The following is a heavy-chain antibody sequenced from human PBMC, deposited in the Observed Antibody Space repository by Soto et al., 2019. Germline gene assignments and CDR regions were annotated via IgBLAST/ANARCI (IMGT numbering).Heavy chain of an antibody. CDR3: AHKVRGSGWVRGAFDI. V-gene: IGHV2-5*02. CDR2: IYWDDEK. CDR1: GFSLSTIGEG. D-gene: IGHD6-19*01. Sequence: QITLKESGPTLVKPTQTLTLTCTFSGFSLSTIGEGVGWMRQPPGKALEWLALIYWDDEKRYSPSLKSRLTINKDTSKNQVVLTMTNMDPVDTATYYCAHKVRGSGWVRGAFDIWGQGTMVTVSS. J-gene: IGHJ3*02.